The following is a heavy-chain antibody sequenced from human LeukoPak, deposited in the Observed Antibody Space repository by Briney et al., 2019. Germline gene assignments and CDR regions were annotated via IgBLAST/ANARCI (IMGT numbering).Heavy chain of an antibody. J-gene: IGHJ4*02. CDR2: INPNSGAT. CDR1: GYTFTGYY. Sequence: GALVKVSCKASGYTFTGYYMHWVRQAPGQGLEWMGWINPNSGATNYAQKFQGRVTMTRDTSISTAYMELSRLRSDDTAVYYCARDRGLSLTVFSGGGDWGQGTLVTVSS. V-gene: IGHV1-2*02. CDR3: ARDRGLSLTVFSGGGD. D-gene: IGHD3-10*01.